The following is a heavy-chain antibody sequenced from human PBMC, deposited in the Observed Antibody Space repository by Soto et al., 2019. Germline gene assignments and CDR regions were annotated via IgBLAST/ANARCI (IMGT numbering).Heavy chain of an antibody. V-gene: IGHV1-69*13. D-gene: IGHD5-18*01. J-gene: IGHJ5*02. CDR1: GGTFSSYA. Sequence: SVKVSCKASGGTFSSYAISWVRQAPGQGLEWMGGIIPIFSTANYAQKFQGRVTITADESTSTAYMELSSLRSEDTAVYYCARDSGYSYGQGNWFDPWGQGTLVTVSS. CDR2: IIPIFSTA. CDR3: ARDSGYSYGQGNWFDP.